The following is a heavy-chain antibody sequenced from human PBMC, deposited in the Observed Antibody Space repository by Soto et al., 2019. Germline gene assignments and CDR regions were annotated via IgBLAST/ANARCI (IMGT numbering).Heavy chain of an antibody. CDR3: ARRYYYDSSGYYYGTYYFDY. Sequence: SETMSLTCTVSGGSISISSYYWGWIRQPPGKGLEWIGSIYYSGSTYYNPSLKSRVTISVDTSKNQFSLKLSSVTAADTAVYYCARRYYYDSSGYYYGTYYFDYWGQGTLVTVSS. CDR1: GGSISISSYY. D-gene: IGHD3-22*01. CDR2: IYYSGST. V-gene: IGHV4-39*01. J-gene: IGHJ4*02.